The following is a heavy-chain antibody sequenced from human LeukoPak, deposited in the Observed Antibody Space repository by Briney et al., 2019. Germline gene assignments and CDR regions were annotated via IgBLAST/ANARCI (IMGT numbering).Heavy chain of an antibody. CDR2: ISGSGGST. V-gene: IGHV3-23*01. CDR3: ARGKISGYDPPAYYYYGMDV. Sequence: GGSLRLSCAASGFTFSSYAMSWVRQAPGKGLEWVSGISGSGGSTYYADSVKGRFTISRDNSKNTLYVHMNSLRVEDTAVYYCARGKISGYDPPAYYYYGMDVWGQGTTVTVSS. D-gene: IGHD5-12*01. CDR1: GFTFSSYA. J-gene: IGHJ6*02.